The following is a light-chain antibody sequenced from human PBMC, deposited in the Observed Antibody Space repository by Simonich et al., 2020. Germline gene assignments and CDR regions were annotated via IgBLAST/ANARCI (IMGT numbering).Light chain of an antibody. J-gene: IGKJ2*01. V-gene: IGKV1-5*03. CDR2: KAS. CDR3: QQYNSYLYT. Sequence: DIQMTQSPSTLSASVGDRVTITCRASQSISSWLAWYQQKQGKAPKLLIYKASSLESVVPSRFSGSGYGTEFTLTICSLQPDDFATYYCQQYNSYLYTFGQGTKLEIK. CDR1: QSISSW.